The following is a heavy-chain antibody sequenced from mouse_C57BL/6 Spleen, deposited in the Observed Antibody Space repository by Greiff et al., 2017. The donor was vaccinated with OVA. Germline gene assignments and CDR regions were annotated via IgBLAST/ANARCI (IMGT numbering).Heavy chain of an antibody. CDR3: ARKRYRAMDY. V-gene: IGHV5-9*01. Sequence: EVKLMESGGGLVKPGGSLKLSCAASGFTFSSYTMSWVRQTPEKRLEWVATISGGGGNTYYPDSVKGRFTISRDNAKNTLYLQMSSLRSEDTALYYCARKRYRAMDYWGQGTSVTVSS. CDR2: ISGGGGNT. J-gene: IGHJ4*01. CDR1: GFTFSSYT. D-gene: IGHD1-1*01.